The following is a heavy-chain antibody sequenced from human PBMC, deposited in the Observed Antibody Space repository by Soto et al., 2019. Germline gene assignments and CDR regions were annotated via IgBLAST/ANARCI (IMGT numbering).Heavy chain of an antibody. CDR3: ARGYRQSGYSSSWVFDD. CDR2: MYYSWST. J-gene: IGHJ4*02. Sequence: QVQLRESGPGLVKPSQTLSLTCTVSGGSINSGGYYWNWIRQHPGKGPAWIGYMYYSWSTYYNPFLRARVIISADTSENHFSLKLSSVTAADTAVYFCARGYRQSGYSSSWVFDDWGQGTLVNVSS. D-gene: IGHD6-13*01. V-gene: IGHV4-31*03. CDR1: GGSINSGGYY.